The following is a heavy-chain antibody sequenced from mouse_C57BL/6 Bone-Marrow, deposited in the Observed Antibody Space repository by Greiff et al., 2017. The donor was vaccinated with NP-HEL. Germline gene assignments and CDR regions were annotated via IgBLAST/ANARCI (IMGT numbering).Heavy chain of an antibody. CDR1: GYTFTSYW. Sequence: QVQLQQPGAELVKPGASVKVSCKASGYTFTSYWMPWVKQRPGQGLEWIGRIHPSDSDTNYNQKFKGKATLTVDKSSSTAYMQLSSLTSEDSAVYYCAMGNYDYDGTGLAYWGQGTLVTVSA. CDR3: AMGNYDYDGTGLAY. CDR2: IHPSDSDT. V-gene: IGHV1-74*01. D-gene: IGHD2-4*01. J-gene: IGHJ3*01.